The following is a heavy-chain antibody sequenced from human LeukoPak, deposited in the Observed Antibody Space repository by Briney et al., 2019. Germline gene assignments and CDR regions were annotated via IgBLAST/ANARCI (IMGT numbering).Heavy chain of an antibody. D-gene: IGHD3-22*01. V-gene: IGHV2-5*01. J-gene: IGHJ4*01. CDR3: ARQKYDTSGFPPYFDF. Sequence: SGPTLVKPTQTLTLTCTFSGFSLSTSRVGVGWIRQPPGKALEWLALIYWNDDKRYSPPLKSRVTITKDTSKNQVVLTMTNMDPVDTATYCCARQKYDTSGFPPYFDFWGLGTLVTVSS. CDR1: GFSLSTSRVG. CDR2: IYWNDDK.